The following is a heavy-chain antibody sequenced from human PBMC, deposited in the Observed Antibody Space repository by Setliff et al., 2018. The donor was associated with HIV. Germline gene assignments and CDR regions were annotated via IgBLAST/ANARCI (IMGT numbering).Heavy chain of an antibody. CDR2: ILFDGSYQ. CDR3: ARDVVEAVAGSGAFDI. J-gene: IGHJ3*02. Sequence: PGESLKISCATSRFTFSSYGMHWVRQAPGKGLEWVSSILFDGSYQFYGDPVKGRFTISRDNSKNTLYLQLNSLRAEDTAVYFCARDVVEAVAGSGAFDIWGQGTMVTISS. V-gene: IGHV3-30*02. CDR1: RFTFSSYG. D-gene: IGHD6-19*01.